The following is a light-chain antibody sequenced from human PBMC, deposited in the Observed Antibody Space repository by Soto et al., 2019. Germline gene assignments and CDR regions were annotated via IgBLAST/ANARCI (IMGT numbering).Light chain of an antibody. J-gene: IGKJ1*01. CDR3: QEYSSSRT. V-gene: IGKV3-20*01. Sequence: DIVLTQSPGTLSLSPGERATLSCRASQSVSSNHLAWYQQKPGQAPRLLIYGGSSRATGIPVMFSGSGSETSFTLTITSLEPEDFAVYYGQEYSSSRTFGQGTKVEIK. CDR1: QSVSSNH. CDR2: GGS.